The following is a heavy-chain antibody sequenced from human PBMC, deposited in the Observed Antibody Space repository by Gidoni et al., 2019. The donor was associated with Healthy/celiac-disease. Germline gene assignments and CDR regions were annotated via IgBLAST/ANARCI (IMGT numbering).Heavy chain of an antibody. CDR2: IWYDGSNK. J-gene: IGHJ5*02. D-gene: IGHD6-25*01. CDR1: GFPFSSYG. Sequence: VQLVESGGGVVQPGRSLKLSCAASGFPFSSYGMHWVRQAPGKGLGWVAVIWYDGSNKYYADSVKGRFTISRDNSKNTLYLQMNSLRAEDTAVYYCARDRIAAKNWFDPWGQGTLVTVSS. CDR3: ARDRIAAKNWFDP. V-gene: IGHV3-33*01.